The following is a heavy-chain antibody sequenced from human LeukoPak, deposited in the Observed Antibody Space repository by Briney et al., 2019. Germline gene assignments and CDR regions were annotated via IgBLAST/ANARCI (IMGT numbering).Heavy chain of an antibody. CDR1: GFTFHNYG. V-gene: IGHV3-9*03. Sequence: GGSLRLSCAASGFTFHNYGMSWVRQAPGKGLGWVSGISWNSGTIGYADSVKGRFTISRDNAKNSLYLQMNSLRADDMALYYCAKGNSGSYSQDWFDPWGQGTLVTVSA. D-gene: IGHD1-26*01. J-gene: IGHJ5*02. CDR3: AKGNSGSYSQDWFDP. CDR2: ISWNSGTI.